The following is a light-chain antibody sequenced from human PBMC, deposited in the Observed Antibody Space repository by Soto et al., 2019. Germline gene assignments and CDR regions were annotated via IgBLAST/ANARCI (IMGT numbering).Light chain of an antibody. CDR3: MQALQAPYT. CDR2: LGS. J-gene: IGKJ2*01. CDR1: QSLLDSNGYNY. Sequence: DIVMTQSPLSLPVTPGEPASISCGSSQSLLDSNGYNYLDRYLQKPGQSPQLLIYLGSNRASGVPDRFSGSGSGTDFTLRISRVEAEDVGLYYCMQALQAPYTFGQGTKLEIK. V-gene: IGKV2-28*01.